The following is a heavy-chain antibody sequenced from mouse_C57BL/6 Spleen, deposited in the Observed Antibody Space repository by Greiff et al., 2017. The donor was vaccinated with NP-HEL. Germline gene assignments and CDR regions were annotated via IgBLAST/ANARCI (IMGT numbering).Heavy chain of an antibody. CDR1: GYTFTSYW. J-gene: IGHJ4*01. Sequence: VQLQQPGAELVKPGASVKLSCKASGYTFTSYWMHWVKQRPGRGLEWIGRIDPNSGGTKYNEKFKSKATLTVDKPSSTAYMQLSSLTSEDSAVYYCARSGAFTTVVADYYAMDYWGQGTSVTVSS. CDR2: IDPNSGGT. V-gene: IGHV1-72*01. CDR3: ARSGAFTTVVADYYAMDY. D-gene: IGHD1-1*01.